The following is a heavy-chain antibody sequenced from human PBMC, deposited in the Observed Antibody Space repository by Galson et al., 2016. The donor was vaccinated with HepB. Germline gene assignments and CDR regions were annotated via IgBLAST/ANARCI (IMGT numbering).Heavy chain of an antibody. J-gene: IGHJ4*02. CDR3: ARQGVGASGY. CDR2: IDPTDSST. CDR1: GYSFTNYW. V-gene: IGHV5-10-1*01. Sequence: QSGAEVKKPGESPRISCKGSGYSFTNYWITWVRQMPGKGLEWMGKIDPTDSSTNYSPSFQGHVTISADKSISTAYLQWSSLKASDTAMYYCARQGVGASGYWGQGTLVTVSS. D-gene: IGHD1-26*01.